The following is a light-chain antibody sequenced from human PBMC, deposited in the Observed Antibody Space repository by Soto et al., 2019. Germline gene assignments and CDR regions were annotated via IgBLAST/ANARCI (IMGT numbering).Light chain of an antibody. CDR3: QQYAGSPRT. Sequence: LTQSPPSLSASVGDRVTITCRASQSVSSSYLAWYQQKPGQAPRLLIYGASRRATGIPDRFTGSGSGTDFTLTINRVEPEDFAVYFCQQYAGSPRTFGQGTKVDIK. V-gene: IGKV3-20*01. J-gene: IGKJ1*01. CDR2: GAS. CDR1: QSVSSSY.